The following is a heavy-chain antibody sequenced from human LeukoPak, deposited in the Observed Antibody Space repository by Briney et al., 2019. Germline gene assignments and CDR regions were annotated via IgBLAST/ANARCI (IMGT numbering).Heavy chain of an antibody. D-gene: IGHD1-26*01. J-gene: IGHJ4*02. V-gene: IGHV3-23*01. CDR1: GFTFSSYA. CDR2: ISGSGSRT. CDR3: AKGGGSKAYFDY. Sequence: GGTLRLSCAASGFTFSSYAMSWVRQAPGTGLDSVSTISGSGSRTSYADSVKGRFTISRDKSKNTLYLQINSLRAEDTAVYDCAKGGGSKAYFDYWGQGTLVTVSS.